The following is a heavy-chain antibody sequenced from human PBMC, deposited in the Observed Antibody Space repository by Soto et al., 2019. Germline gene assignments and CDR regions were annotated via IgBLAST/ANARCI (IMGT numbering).Heavy chain of an antibody. CDR3: ARGKPFNYAGFDV. CDR1: GGSISSYY. J-gene: IGHJ6*02. CDR2: IHTTDGT. Sequence: SETLSLTCTVSGGSISSYYWSWIRQPAGKGMEWIGRIHTTDGTNYNPSLKSRVTMSIDTSNNQFSLKLSSLTAADTAIYYCARGKPFNYAGFDVWGQGTTVTVSS. V-gene: IGHV4-4*07. D-gene: IGHD3-16*01.